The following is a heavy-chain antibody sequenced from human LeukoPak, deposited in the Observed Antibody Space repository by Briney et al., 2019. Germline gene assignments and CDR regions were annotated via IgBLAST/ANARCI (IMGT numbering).Heavy chain of an antibody. J-gene: IGHJ5*02. CDR3: ARERVGLVRGNWFDP. CDR1: GGSISSGDYY. CDR2: IYYSGST. D-gene: IGHD6-19*01. V-gene: IGHV4-30-4*01. Sequence: SQTLSLTCTVSGGSISSGDYYWSWIRQPPGKGLEWIGYIYYSGSTYYNPSLKSRVTISVDTSKNQFSLKLSSVTAADTAVYYCARERVGLVRGNWFDPWGQGTLVTVSS.